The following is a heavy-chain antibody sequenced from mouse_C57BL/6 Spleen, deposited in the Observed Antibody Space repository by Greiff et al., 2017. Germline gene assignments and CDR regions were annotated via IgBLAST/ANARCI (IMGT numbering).Heavy chain of an antibody. CDR1: GFTFSSYA. V-gene: IGHV5-4*03. Sequence: EVKLVESGGGLVKPGGSLKLSCAASGFTFSSYAMSWVRQTPEKRLEWVATISDGGSYTYYPDNVKGRFTISRDNAKNNLYLQMSHLKSEDTAMYYCARGEPDYSWFAYGGQGTLVTVS. CDR2: ISDGGSYT. D-gene: IGHD1-1*01. J-gene: IGHJ3*01. CDR3: ARGEPDYSWFAY.